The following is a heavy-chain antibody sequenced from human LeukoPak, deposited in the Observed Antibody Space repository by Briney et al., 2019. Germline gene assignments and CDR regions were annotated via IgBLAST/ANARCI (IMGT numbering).Heavy chain of an antibody. J-gene: IGHJ3*02. V-gene: IGHV4-4*07. CDR3: AREVVVITDDAFDI. D-gene: IGHD3-22*01. CDR1: GGSISSYY. Sequence: PSETLSLTXTVSGGSISSYYWSWIRQPAGKGLEWIGRIYTSGSTNYNPSLKSRVTMSVDTSKNQFSLKLSSVTAADTAVYYCAREVVVITDDAFDIWGQGTMVTVSS. CDR2: IYTSGST.